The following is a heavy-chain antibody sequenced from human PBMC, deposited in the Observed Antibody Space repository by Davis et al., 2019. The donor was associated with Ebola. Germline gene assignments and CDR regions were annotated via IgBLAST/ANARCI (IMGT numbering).Heavy chain of an antibody. J-gene: IGHJ6*02. D-gene: IGHD5-18*01. Sequence: SQTLSLTCAASGFTFSDYYMSWIRQPPGKGLEWIGSIYYSGSTYCNPSLKSRVTVSVDTSKNQFSLKLSSVTAADTAVYYCARGHSYGSMVYGLDVWGQGTTVSVSS. CDR3: ARGHSYGSMVYGLDV. V-gene: IGHV4-38-2*01. CDR1: GFTFSDYY. CDR2: IYYSGST.